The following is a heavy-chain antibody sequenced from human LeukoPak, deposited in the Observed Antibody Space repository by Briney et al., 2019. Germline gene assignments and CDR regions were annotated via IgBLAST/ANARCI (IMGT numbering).Heavy chain of an antibody. CDR3: ARGTAGLDY. D-gene: IGHD4-17*01. CDR2: ISYDGSNK. Sequence: GSLRLSCAASGFTFSSYAMHWVRQAPGKGLEWVAVISYDGSNKYYADSVKGRFTISRDNSKNTLYLQMNSLRAEDTAVYYCARGTAGLDYWGQGTLVTVSS. CDR1: GFTFSSYA. J-gene: IGHJ4*02. V-gene: IGHV3-30-3*01.